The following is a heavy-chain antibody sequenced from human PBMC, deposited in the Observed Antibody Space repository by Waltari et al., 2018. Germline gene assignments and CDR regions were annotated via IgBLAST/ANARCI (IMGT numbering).Heavy chain of an antibody. CDR1: GFPFTGPA. D-gene: IGHD3-10*01. Sequence: EVQLVESGGGLVQPGGSLKLSCSASGFPFTGPAIPWVRQASGKGLEWVGRIRSKANSYATAYAASVKGRFTISRDDSKNTAYLQMNSLKTEDTAVYYCTRPGSSPRNWGQGTLVTVSS. V-gene: IGHV3-73*02. J-gene: IGHJ4*02. CDR2: IRSKANSYAT. CDR3: TRPGSSPRN.